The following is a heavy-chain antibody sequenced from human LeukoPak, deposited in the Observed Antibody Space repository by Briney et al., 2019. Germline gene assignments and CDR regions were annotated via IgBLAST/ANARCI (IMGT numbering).Heavy chain of an antibody. J-gene: IGHJ4*02. Sequence: SGTLSLTCTLSRGSLGTYFWAWIRQTPGKGLEWIGYISYSGSTKHTPPLTRRIAISLEETKHKTHLVLRSMAAADTAMYYFARQAGSFTTFDFWGQGTLVTVSS. CDR2: ISYSGST. V-gene: IGHV4-59*08. CDR1: RGSLGTYF. D-gene: IGHD1-26*01. CDR3: ARQAGSFTTFDF.